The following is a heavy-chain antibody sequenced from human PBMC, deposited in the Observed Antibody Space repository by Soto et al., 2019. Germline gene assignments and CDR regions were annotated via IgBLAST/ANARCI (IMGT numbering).Heavy chain of an antibody. CDR2: MNQHGSDI. D-gene: IGHD2-8*02. J-gene: IGHJ4*02. CDR1: GFPFSSYW. Sequence: GGSLRVSWAASGFPFSSYWMAWVRQSPGKGLEWVASMNQHGSDIQYVDSVRGRFTISRDNARNLLYLQMNNLRVEDTAIYYCATDTYCPATCYRGHGNWGQGTLVTVSS. CDR3: ATDTYCPATCYRGHGN. V-gene: IGHV3-7*03.